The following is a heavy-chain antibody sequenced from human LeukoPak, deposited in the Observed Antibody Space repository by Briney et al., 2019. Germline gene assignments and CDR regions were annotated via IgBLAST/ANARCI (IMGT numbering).Heavy chain of an antibody. V-gene: IGHV4-39*07. D-gene: IGHD6-19*01. CDR2: IYYSGST. CDR1: GGSTSSSSYY. Sequence: SETLSLTCTVSGGSTSSSSYYWGWIRQPPGKGLEWIGSIYYSGSTYYNPSLKSRVTISVDTSKNQFSLKLSSVTAADTAVYYCARGQRSSGWHEGAKRAYFDYWGQGTLVTVSS. J-gene: IGHJ4*02. CDR3: ARGQRSSGWHEGAKRAYFDY.